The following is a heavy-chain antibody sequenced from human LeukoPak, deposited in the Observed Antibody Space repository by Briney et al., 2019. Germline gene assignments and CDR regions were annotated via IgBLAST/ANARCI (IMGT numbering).Heavy chain of an antibody. CDR2: INHSGCT. CDR3: ARGKRGYYDAFDI. CDR1: GGSFSGYY. Sequence: KPSETLSLPCAVYGGSFSGYYWSWIRQPPGKALECSGEINHSGCTNQNPSLKSRVTISVDKSKNQISLEVSQLTAADTAVYYCARGKRGYYDAFDIWGQGTMVTVSS. J-gene: IGHJ3*02. V-gene: IGHV4-34*01. D-gene: IGHD3-22*01.